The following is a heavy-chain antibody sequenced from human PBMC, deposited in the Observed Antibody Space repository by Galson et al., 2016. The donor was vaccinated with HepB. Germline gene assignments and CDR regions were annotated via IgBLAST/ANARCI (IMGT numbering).Heavy chain of an antibody. Sequence: SLRLSCAASGFTFAGYAMSWVRQAPGKGLEWVSAMGGSGGDTYYADPVLGRFSISRDNFRNTLYLQMNSLRVEDTAVYYCAKDLGTRGNYYYYGMDVWGQGTTVTVSS. CDR1: GFTFAGYA. D-gene: IGHD2-15*01. CDR2: MGGSGGDT. J-gene: IGHJ6*02. CDR3: AKDLGTRGNYYYYGMDV. V-gene: IGHV3-23*01.